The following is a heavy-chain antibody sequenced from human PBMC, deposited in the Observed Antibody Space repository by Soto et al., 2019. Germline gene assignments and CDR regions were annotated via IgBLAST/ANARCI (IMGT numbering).Heavy chain of an antibody. CDR3: ARRYSSSWLDY. J-gene: IGHJ4*02. CDR2: IWYDGSNK. V-gene: IGHV3-33*01. Sequence: QVQLVESGGGVVQPGRSLRLSCAASGFTISSYGMHWVRQAPGKGLEWVAVIWYDGSNKYYADSVKGRFTISRDNSKNTLYLQMNSLRAEDTAVYYCARRYSSSWLDYWGQGTLVTVSS. CDR1: GFTISSYG. D-gene: IGHD6-13*01.